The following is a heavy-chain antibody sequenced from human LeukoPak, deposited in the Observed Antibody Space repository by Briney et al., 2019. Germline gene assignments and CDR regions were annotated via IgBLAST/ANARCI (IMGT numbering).Heavy chain of an antibody. Sequence: PSETLSLTCTVSGGSISSSSYYWGWIRQPPGKGLEWIGSIYYSGSTYYNPSLKSRVTISVDTSKNQFSLKLSSVTAADTAVYYCARDAYGDSTQLYYYYYMDVWGKGTTVTVSS. CDR1: GGSISSSSYY. V-gene: IGHV4-39*07. J-gene: IGHJ6*03. CDR2: IYYSGST. D-gene: IGHD4-17*01. CDR3: ARDAYGDSTQLYYYYYMDV.